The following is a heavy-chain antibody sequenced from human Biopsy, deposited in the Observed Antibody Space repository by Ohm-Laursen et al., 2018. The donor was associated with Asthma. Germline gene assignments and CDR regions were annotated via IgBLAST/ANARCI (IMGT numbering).Heavy chain of an antibody. CDR1: GFTFSSNS. Sequence: SVKVSCKASGFTFSSNSINWVRQAPGQGLEWMGRIIPIFGPTNYAQKFQGRVTISADDSTSTAYMELSSLSSEDTAVYYCARGGSYSSRRYYFDYWGQGTLVTVSS. V-gene: IGHV1-69*13. CDR2: IIPIFGPT. D-gene: IGHD1-26*01. CDR3: ARGGSYSSRRYYFDY. J-gene: IGHJ4*02.